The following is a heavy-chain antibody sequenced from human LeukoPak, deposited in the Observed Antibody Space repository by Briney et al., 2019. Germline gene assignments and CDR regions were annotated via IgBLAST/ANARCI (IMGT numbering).Heavy chain of an antibody. CDR1: GGSFSGYY. CDR2: INHSGST. D-gene: IGHD5-24*01. J-gene: IGHJ5*02. V-gene: IGHV4-34*01. Sequence: SETLSLTCAVYGGSFSGYYWSWIRQPPGKGLEWIGEINHSGSTNYNPSLKSRVTISVDTSKNQFSLKLSSVTAADTAVYYCASNQGRWPRRRIRNWFDPWGQGTLVTVSS. CDR3: ASNQGRWPRRRIRNWFDP.